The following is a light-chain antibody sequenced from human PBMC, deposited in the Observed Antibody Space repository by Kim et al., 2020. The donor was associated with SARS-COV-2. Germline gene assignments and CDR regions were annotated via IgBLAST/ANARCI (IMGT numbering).Light chain of an antibody. CDR1: KLGDKY. J-gene: IGLJ1*01. CDR2: QDS. CDR3: QAWDSSTAEV. V-gene: IGLV3-1*01. Sequence: SYELTQPPSVSVSPGQTASITCSGDKLGDKYACWCQQKPGQSPVLVIYQDSKRPSGIPERFSGSNSGNTATLTISGTQAMDEADYYCQAWDSSTAEVFGT.